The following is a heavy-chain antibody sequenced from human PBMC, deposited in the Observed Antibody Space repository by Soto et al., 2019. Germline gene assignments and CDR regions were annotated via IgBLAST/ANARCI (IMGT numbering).Heavy chain of an antibody. J-gene: IGHJ4*02. V-gene: IGHV3-23*01. CDR1: GFTFSSYA. CDR2: ISGSGGST. Sequence: GGSLRLSCAASGFTFSSYAISWVRQAPGKGLEWVSAISGSGGSTYYADSVKGRFTISRDNSKNTLYLQMNSLRAEDTAVYYCAKESKWDIVVVVAAGVFDYWGQGTLVTVS. D-gene: IGHD2-15*01. CDR3: AKESKWDIVVVVAAGVFDY.